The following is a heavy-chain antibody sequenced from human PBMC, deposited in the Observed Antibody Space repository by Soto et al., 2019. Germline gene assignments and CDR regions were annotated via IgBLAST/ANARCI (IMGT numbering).Heavy chain of an antibody. CDR1: GFTFSTCW. V-gene: IGHV3-74*01. Sequence: GSLRLSCASSGFTFSTCWMHWVLRPPVKGLVWVARITSDGSGTTYADSVRGRFTISRDNAKNTLYLQMNSLRADDTAVYYCVRHFDKWGQGTLVNVS. J-gene: IGHJ4*02. CDR2: ITSDGSGT. CDR3: VRHFDK.